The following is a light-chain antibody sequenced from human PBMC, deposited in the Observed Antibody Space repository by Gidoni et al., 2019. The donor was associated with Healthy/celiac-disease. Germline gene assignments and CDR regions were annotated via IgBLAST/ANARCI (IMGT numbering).Light chain of an antibody. CDR3: QQRSNWSPYT. CDR1: QSVSSY. J-gene: IGKJ2*01. V-gene: IGKV3-11*01. CDR2: DAS. Sequence: EIVLTQSPATLSLSPGERATLSCRASQSVSSYLAWYQQKPGQAPRLLIYDASNRATGIPARFSGSGSGTDFTLTISSLEPEDFAVYYCQQRSNWSPYTFGPXTKLEIK.